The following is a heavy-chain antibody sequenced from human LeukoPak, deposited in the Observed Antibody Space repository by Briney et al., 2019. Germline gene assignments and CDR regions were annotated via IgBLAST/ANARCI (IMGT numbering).Heavy chain of an antibody. J-gene: IGHJ4*02. CDR1: GFTFISYG. CDR2: ISGSGGNT. V-gene: IGHV3-23*01. Sequence: PGGALRLSCAASGFTFISYGMHSVRPAPWKRLEGVSAISGSGGNTYYADSVKGRFTNSRDNAKNTLDLHMNKLRADDTGGCECAKGGLLVACFDSSGPGALV. CDR3: AKGGLLVACFDS. D-gene: IGHD5-12*01.